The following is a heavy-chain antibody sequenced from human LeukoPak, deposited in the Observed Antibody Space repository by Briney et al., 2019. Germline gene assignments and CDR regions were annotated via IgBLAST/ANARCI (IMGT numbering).Heavy chain of an antibody. J-gene: IGHJ5*02. Sequence: PSETLSLTCAVYGGSFSGYYWSWIRQPPGEGLEWIGEINHSGSTNYNPSLKSRVTISVDTSENQFSLTLSSVTAADTAMYYCARGYHTNKDWFDPWGQGTLVTVSS. CDR2: INHSGST. V-gene: IGHV4-34*01. D-gene: IGHD1/OR15-1a*01. CDR1: GGSFSGYY. CDR3: ARGYHTNKDWFDP.